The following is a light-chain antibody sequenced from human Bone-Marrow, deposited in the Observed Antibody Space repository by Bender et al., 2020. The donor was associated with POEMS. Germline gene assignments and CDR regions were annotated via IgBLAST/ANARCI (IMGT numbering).Light chain of an antibody. Sequence: QSALTQPASVSGSPGQSITISCTGTSSDVGGYNFVSWFQQHPGKAPKLMIFEVNQRPSGVSDRFSGSKSGNTASLTISGLQAEDEADYYCCSYVGSSTLLFGGGTKLTVL. CDR2: EVN. J-gene: IGLJ2*01. CDR3: CSYVGSSTLL. V-gene: IGLV2-23*02. CDR1: SSDVGGYNF.